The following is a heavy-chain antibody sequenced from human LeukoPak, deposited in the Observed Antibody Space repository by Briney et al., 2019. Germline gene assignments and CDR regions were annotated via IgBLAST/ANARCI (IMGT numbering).Heavy chain of an antibody. V-gene: IGHV1-8*01. CDR1: GYSFTSFD. J-gene: IGHJ6*02. Sequence: GASVKVSFKASGYSFTSFDINWVRQGSGQGLEWMGWMNPKRGNTGYAPTFQGRVTITRDTSIDTAFMELSSLRPDDTAVYYCARGGSSSSYYNNYGMDVWGQGTTITVSS. CDR3: ARGGSSSSYYNNYGMDV. CDR2: MNPKRGNT. D-gene: IGHD6-13*01.